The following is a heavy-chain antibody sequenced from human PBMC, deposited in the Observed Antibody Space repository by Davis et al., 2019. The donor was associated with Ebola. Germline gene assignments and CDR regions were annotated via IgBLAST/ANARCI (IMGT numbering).Heavy chain of an antibody. J-gene: IGHJ4*02. CDR2: ISKDGSSE. Sequence: GGSLRLSCAASGFMFSTNAMHWVRQAPGKGLEWVAVISKDGSSEDYADSLRGRFTISRDKSKNTLFLQMNSLRPEDTAVYYCLAGTNYWGQGTLVIVSS. CDR1: GFMFSTNA. CDR3: LAGTNY. D-gene: IGHD6-19*01. V-gene: IGHV3-30*04.